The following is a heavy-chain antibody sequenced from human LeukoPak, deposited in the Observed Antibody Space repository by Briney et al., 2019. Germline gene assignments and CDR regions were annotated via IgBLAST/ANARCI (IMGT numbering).Heavy chain of an antibody. CDR2: IYPGDSDT. CDR1: GYSFTSYW. Sequence: GESLKISCEGSGYSFTSYWIGWVRQMPGKGLEWMGIIYPGDSDTRYSPSFQGQVTISADKSISTAYLQWSSLKASDTAMYYCARRAYYYDSSGSDNWFDPWGQGTLVTVSS. CDR3: ARRAYYYDSSGSDNWFDP. V-gene: IGHV5-51*01. D-gene: IGHD3-22*01. J-gene: IGHJ5*02.